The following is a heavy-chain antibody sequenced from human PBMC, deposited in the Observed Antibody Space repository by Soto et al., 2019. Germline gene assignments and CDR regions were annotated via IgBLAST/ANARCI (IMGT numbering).Heavy chain of an antibody. V-gene: IGHV1-46*03. CDR2: INPSGGST. CDR3: ARAAREYSGYDGIDY. J-gene: IGHJ4*02. CDR1: GYTFTSYY. D-gene: IGHD5-12*01. Sequence: ASVKVSCKASGYTFTSYYMHWVRQAPGQGLEWMGIINPSGGSTSYAQKFQGRVTMTRDTSTSTAYMELSSLRSEDTAVYYCARAAREYSGYDGIDYWGQGTLVTVSS.